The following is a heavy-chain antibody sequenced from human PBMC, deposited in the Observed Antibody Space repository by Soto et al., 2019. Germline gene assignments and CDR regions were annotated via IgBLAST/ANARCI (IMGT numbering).Heavy chain of an antibody. CDR2: ISGRGGST. V-gene: IGHV3-23*01. J-gene: IGHJ4*02. CDR1: GFTFSSYA. D-gene: IGHD2-2*01. CDR3: AKVALWDIVVVPAATAAAGVDY. Sequence: GGSLRLSCAASGFTFSSYAMSWVRQAPGKGLEWVSAISGRGGSTYYADSVKGRFTISRDNSKNTLYLQMNSLRAEDTAVYYCAKVALWDIVVVPAATAAAGVDYWGQGTLVTVSS.